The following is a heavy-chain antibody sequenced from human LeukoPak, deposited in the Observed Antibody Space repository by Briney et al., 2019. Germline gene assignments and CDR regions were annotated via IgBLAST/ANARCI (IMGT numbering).Heavy chain of an antibody. CDR2: IRYDGSKK. CDR1: GFTFSSYG. V-gene: IGHV3-30*02. J-gene: IGHJ4*02. D-gene: IGHD2-2*02. Sequence: PGGSLRLSCAASGFTFSSYGMHWFRQAPVKGLEWVAFIRYDGSKKYYADSVKGRFTISRDNSKNTLYLQMNSLRAEDTAVYYCAKDRDIVVVPAAISPFDYWGQGTLVTVSS. CDR3: AKDRDIVVVPAAISPFDY.